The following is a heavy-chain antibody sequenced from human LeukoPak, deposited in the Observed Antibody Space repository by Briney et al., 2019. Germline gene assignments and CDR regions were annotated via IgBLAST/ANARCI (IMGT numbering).Heavy chain of an antibody. Sequence: GGSLRLSCAASGFTFSSYAMSWVRQAPGKGLEWVSAISGSGGSTYYADSVKGRFTISRDNSKNTLYLQMNSLRAEDTAVYYCAKDKYSGYARSWFGPWGQGTLVTVSS. CDR2: ISGSGGST. CDR1: GFTFSSYA. CDR3: AKDKYSGYARSWFGP. D-gene: IGHD5-12*01. V-gene: IGHV3-23*01. J-gene: IGHJ5*02.